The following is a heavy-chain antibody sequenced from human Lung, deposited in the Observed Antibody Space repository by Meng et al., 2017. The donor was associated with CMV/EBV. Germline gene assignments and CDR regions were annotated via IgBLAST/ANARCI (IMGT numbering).Heavy chain of an antibody. J-gene: IGHJ4*02. V-gene: IGHV1-2*02. CDR2: INPHSGGT. D-gene: IGHD1-26*01. CDR1: GYTFTGYY. CDR3: ATGWGATYRRDY. Sequence: LGQPGAEVKKPGASVKVSCKASGYTFTGYYMHWVRQAPGQGLEWMGWINPHSGGTNYAQKFQGRVTMTRDTSISTAYMELSRLRSDDTAVYYCATGWGATYRRDYWGQGTLVTVSS.